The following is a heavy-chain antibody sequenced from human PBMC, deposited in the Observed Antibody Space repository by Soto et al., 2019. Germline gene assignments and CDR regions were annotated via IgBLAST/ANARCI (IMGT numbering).Heavy chain of an antibody. D-gene: IGHD3-3*01. CDR1: GFTFSSYG. CDR3: ARDYRPWSGYSRPNWFDP. Sequence: HPGGSLRLSCAASGFTFSSYGMHWVRQAPGKGLEWVAVIWYDGSNKYYADSVKGRFTISRDNSKNTLYLQMNSLRAEDTAVYYCARDYRPWSGYSRPNWFDPWGQGTLVTVSS. V-gene: IGHV3-33*01. J-gene: IGHJ5*02. CDR2: IWYDGSNK.